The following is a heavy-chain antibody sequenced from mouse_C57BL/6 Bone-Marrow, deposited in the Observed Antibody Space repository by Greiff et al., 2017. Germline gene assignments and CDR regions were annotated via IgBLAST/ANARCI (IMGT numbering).Heavy chain of an antibody. J-gene: IGHJ1*03. CDR2: IYPGSGST. CDR3: ARPYYSNYWYFDV. D-gene: IGHD2-5*01. CDR1: GYTFTSYW. Sequence: QVQLQQPGAELVKPGASVKMSCKASGYTFTSYWITWVKQRPGQGLEWIGDIYPGSGSTNYNENFKSKATMYVDKSSSTAYMQLSSLPSEDSAVYYCARPYYSNYWYFDVWGTGTTVTVSS. V-gene: IGHV1-55*01.